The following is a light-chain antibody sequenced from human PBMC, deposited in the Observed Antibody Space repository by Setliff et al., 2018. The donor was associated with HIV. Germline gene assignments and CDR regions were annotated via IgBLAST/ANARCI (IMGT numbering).Light chain of an antibody. Sequence: VVTQEPSLTVSPGGTVTLTCASSTGAVASGHYANWFQQKPGQAPRALIYSTTYKHSWTPARFSGSLLGGRAALTLSDVRPEDEAEYYCLLYYGGFYVFGSGTKVTVL. V-gene: IGLV7-43*01. CDR3: LLYYGGFYV. CDR1: TGAVASGHY. CDR2: STT. J-gene: IGLJ1*01.